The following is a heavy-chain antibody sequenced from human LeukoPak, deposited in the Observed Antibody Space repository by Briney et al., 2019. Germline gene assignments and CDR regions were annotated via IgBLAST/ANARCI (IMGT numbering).Heavy chain of an antibody. V-gene: IGHV3-9*01. CDR1: GFTFDDYA. CDR3: AKDIRAVAGYCFDY. J-gene: IGHJ4*02. D-gene: IGHD6-19*01. Sequence: GGSLRLSCAASGFTFDDYAMHWVRQAPGKGLEWVSGISWNSGSIGYADSVKGRFTISRDNAKNSLYLQMNSLRAEDTALYYCAKDIRAVAGYCFDYWGQGTLVTVSS. CDR2: ISWNSGSI.